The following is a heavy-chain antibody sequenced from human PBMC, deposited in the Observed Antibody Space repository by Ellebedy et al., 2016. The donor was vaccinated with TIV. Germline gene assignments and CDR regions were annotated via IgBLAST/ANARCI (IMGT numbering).Heavy chain of an antibody. CDR3: AVDPEEGRIDY. CDR2: IVVGSGDT. J-gene: IGHJ4*02. V-gene: IGHV1-58*01. CDR1: GITFSRSA. Sequence: SVKVSCKASGITFSRSAVQWVRQARGQRLEWIGWIVVGSGDTNYAQKFQERVTISRDMSTSTAYMELSSLRSEDTAVHYCAVDPEEGRIDYWGQGTLVTVSS.